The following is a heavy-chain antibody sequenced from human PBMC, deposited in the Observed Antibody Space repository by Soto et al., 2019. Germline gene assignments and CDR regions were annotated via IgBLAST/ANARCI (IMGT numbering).Heavy chain of an antibody. CDR2: ISSASSTI. D-gene: IGHD3-10*01. J-gene: IGHJ2*01. Sequence: EVQLVESGGALVQPGGSLRLSCAASGFTFSSDSMNWVRQAPGKGLEWLSYISSASSTIYYADSVKGRFTISRENGKNSLYLQMDSLRDEDTAVYYCARDAVTMVRGVIVNWYFDLWGRDTLVTVSS. V-gene: IGHV3-48*02. CDR1: GFTFSSDS. CDR3: ARDAVTMVRGVIVNWYFDL.